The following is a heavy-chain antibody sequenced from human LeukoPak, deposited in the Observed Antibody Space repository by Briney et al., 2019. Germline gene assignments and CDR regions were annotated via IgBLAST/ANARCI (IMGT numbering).Heavy chain of an antibody. V-gene: IGHV1-46*01. Sequence: VASVQVSCQASGYTFTSYGISWVRQAPGQGLEWMGIINPSGGSTSYAQKFQGRVTMTRDTSTSTVYMELSSLRSEDTAVYYCARDLGLYNLDYWGQGTLVTVSS. J-gene: IGHJ4*02. CDR2: INPSGGST. CDR1: GYTFTSYG. CDR3: ARDLGLYNLDY. D-gene: IGHD1-1*01.